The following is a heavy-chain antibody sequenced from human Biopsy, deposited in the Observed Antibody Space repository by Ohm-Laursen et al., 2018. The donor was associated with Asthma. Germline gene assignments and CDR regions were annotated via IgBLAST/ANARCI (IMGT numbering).Heavy chain of an antibody. Sequence: SLRLSCAASGFTLSSYVMHWVRQAQGKGLDWVALISFDPLNKQYADWVRGRFTVSRDSSKNTLYLQMNSLRADDTAVYYCARVPVAAAGPYYFGMDVWGQGTTVTVSS. CDR3: ARVPVAAAGPYYFGMDV. D-gene: IGHD6-13*01. V-gene: IGHV3-30*03. CDR1: GFTLSSYV. CDR2: ISFDPLNK. J-gene: IGHJ6*02.